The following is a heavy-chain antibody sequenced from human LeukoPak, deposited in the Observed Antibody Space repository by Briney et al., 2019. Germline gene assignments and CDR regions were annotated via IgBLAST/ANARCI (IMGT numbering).Heavy chain of an antibody. CDR2: IYYSGST. J-gene: IGHJ6*02. CDR3: ARDYGGNSNYYYYGIDA. CDR1: GGSISSYY. V-gene: IGHV4-59*01. D-gene: IGHD4-23*01. Sequence: SETLSLTCTVSGGSISSYYWSWIRQPPGKGLEWIGYIYYSGSTNYNPSLKSRVTISVDTSKNQFSLKLNSVTAADTAVYYCARDYGGNSNYYYYGIDAWGQGTTVTVSS.